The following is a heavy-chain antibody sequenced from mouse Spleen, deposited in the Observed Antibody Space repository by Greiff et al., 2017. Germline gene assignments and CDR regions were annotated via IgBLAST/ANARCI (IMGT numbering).Heavy chain of an antibody. D-gene: IGHD1-2*01. V-gene: IGHV1-4*01. CDR1: GYTFTSYT. J-gene: IGHJ2*01. CDR3: ARDAITTAYFDY. Sequence: VQLQQSGAELARPGASVKMSCKASGYTFTSYTMHWVKQRPGQGLEWIGYIYPSSGYTKYNQKFKDKATLTADKSSSTAYMQLSSLTSEDSAVYYCARDAITTAYFDYWGQGTTLTVSS. CDR2: IYPSSGYT.